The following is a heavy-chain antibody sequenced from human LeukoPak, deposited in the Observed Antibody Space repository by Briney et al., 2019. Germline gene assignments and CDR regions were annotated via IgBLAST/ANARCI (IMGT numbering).Heavy chain of an antibody. CDR3: ARGRSYPRAAKYGMDV. Sequence: SSETLSLTCAVYGGSFSGYYWSWIRQPPGKGLEWIGEINHSGSTNYNPSLKSRVTISVDTSKNQFSLKLSSVTAADTAVYYCARGRSYPRAAKYGMDVWGQGTTVTVSS. CDR2: INHSGST. D-gene: IGHD3-16*02. CDR1: GGSFSGYY. J-gene: IGHJ6*02. V-gene: IGHV4-34*01.